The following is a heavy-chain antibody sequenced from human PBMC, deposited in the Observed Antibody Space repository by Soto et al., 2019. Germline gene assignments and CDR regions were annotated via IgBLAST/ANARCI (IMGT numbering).Heavy chain of an antibody. CDR2: IIPLFGTP. D-gene: IGHD3-10*01. CDR1: GGIFSTYA. Sequence: QVQLVQSGAEAKKPGSSVKVSCKASGGIFSTYAISLLRQAPGQGLEWMGGIIPLFGTPNYAQRFQGRVTITADESPSTAYMELSRLRSEDTAVYYCARDRDDYGSGNYYNRIDFWGQGTLVTVSS. CDR3: ARDRDDYGSGNYYNRIDF. V-gene: IGHV1-69*01. J-gene: IGHJ4*02.